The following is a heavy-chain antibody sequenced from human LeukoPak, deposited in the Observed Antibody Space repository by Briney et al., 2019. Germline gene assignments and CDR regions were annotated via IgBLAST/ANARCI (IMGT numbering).Heavy chain of an antibody. V-gene: IGHV3-23*01. CDR3: ARDAYDTPSVRWFDP. D-gene: IGHD3-22*01. J-gene: IGHJ5*02. Sequence: PGGSLRLSCAASGFTFSSYAMSWVRQAPGKGLEWVSAISGSGGSTYYADSVKGRFTISRDNSKNTLYLQMNSLRAEDTAVYCCARDAYDTPSVRWFDPWGQGTLVTVSS. CDR2: ISGSGGST. CDR1: GFTFSSYA.